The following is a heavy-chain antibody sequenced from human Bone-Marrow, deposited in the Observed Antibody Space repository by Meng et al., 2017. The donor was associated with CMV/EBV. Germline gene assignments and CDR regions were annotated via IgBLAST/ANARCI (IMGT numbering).Heavy chain of an antibody. CDR2: IYHSGSA. J-gene: IGHJ4*02. D-gene: IGHD1-26*01. V-gene: IGHV4-4*02. Sequence: CACSGGSISSSKWWSWLRQPPGKGLEWIGEIYHSGSADYNPSLKSRVTISVDKSKNQFSLRLSSVTAADTAVYYCARYTTSGSYYDYWGQGTLVTVSS. CDR1: GGSISSSKW. CDR3: ARYTTSGSYYDY.